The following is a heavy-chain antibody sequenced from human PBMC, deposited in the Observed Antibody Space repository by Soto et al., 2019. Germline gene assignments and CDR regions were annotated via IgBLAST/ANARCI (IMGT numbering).Heavy chain of an antibody. CDR1: GFTFSSYS. J-gene: IGHJ6*02. CDR2: ISSSTSYI. Sequence: LRLSCAASGFTFSSYSMNWVRQAPGKGLEWVSSISSSTSYIYYADSVKGRFTISRDNAKNSLYLQMNSLRAEDTAVYYCARVVDYYDPYYYYGMDVWGQGTTVTVSS. V-gene: IGHV3-21*01. D-gene: IGHD3-22*01. CDR3: ARVVDYYDPYYYYGMDV.